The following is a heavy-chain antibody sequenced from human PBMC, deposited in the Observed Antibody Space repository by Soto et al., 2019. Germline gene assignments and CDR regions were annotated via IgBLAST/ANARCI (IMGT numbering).Heavy chain of an antibody. D-gene: IGHD6-6*01. CDR1: GFTFSSYW. CDR2: INTDGSGT. J-gene: IGHJ6*02. V-gene: IGHV3-74*01. CDR3: ARDLFRWYSSSSGYYYGMDV. Sequence: GGSLRLSCAASGFTFSSYWMHWVRQAPGKGLVWVSGINTDGSGTSYADSVKGRFTISRDNAKNTLYLQMNSLRAEDTAVYYCARDLFRWYSSSSGYYYGMDVWGQGTTVTV.